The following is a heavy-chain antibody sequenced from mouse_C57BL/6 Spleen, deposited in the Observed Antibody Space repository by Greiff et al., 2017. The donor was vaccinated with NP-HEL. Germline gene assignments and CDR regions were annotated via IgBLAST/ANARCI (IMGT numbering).Heavy chain of an antibody. CDR2: IYPRSGNT. Sequence: VHLVESGAELARPGASVKLSCKASGYTFTSYGISWVKQRTGQGLEWIGEIYPRSGNTYYNEKFKGKATLTADKSSSTAYMELRSLTSEDSAVYFCARGQVTTVVARYFDVWGTGTTVTVSS. CDR3: ARGQVTTVVARYFDV. D-gene: IGHD1-1*01. J-gene: IGHJ1*03. CDR1: GYTFTSYG. V-gene: IGHV1-81*01.